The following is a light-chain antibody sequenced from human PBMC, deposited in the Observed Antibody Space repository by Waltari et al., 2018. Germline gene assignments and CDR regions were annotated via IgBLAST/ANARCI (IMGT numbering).Light chain of an antibody. CDR1: SSNIGRHY. J-gene: IGLJ2*01. Sequence: QSVLTQPPSASGTPGQRVTISCSGSSSNIGRHYVYWYQQLPGTAPKLLIYGNDQRSSGVPDRFSGSKSGTSASLAISGLRSEDEADYYCAAWDDSLSGRVIFGGGTKLTVL. CDR3: AAWDDSLSGRVI. V-gene: IGLV1-47*02. CDR2: GND.